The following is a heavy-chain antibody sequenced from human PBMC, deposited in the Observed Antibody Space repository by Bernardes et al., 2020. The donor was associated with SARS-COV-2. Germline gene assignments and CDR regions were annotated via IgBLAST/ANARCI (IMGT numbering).Heavy chain of an antibody. D-gene: IGHD5-18*01. V-gene: IGHV3-21*03. CDR1: GFTFSSYN. CDR2: ISSSSYNI. Sequence: GGSLRLSCTASGFTFSSYNMNWVRQAPEKGLEWVSFISSSSYNIYHADALKGRFTISRDNAKNTLYLQMDSLKSEDTGVYRCKTDQWIQLWSSHGVELDYNGMDVWGQGTTVTVS. CDR3: KTDQWIQLWSSHGVELDYNGMDV. J-gene: IGHJ6*02.